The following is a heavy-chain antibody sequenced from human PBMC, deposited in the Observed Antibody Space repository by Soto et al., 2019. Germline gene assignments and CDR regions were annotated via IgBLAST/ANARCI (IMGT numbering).Heavy chain of an antibody. J-gene: IGHJ4*02. CDR2: INPSGGRT. V-gene: IGHV1-46*01. CDR1: GNGFTTYY. CDR3: AGLYHYDSSGYYDY. D-gene: IGHD3-22*01. Sequence: ASVEVSCKASGNGFTTYYMHWVPQAPGQGLEWMGIINPSGGRTTYAQKFQGRVTMTRDTSTSTFHMELSSLTSEDTAVYYCAGLYHYDSSGYYDYWGQGTLVTVSS.